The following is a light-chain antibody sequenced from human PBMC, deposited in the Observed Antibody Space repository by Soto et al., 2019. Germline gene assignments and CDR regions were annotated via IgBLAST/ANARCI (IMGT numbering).Light chain of an antibody. CDR3: SSYTSSSTGVV. V-gene: IGLV2-14*01. CDR1: SSDVGGYDY. Sequence: QSVLTQPASVSGSPGQSITISCTGSSSDVGGYDYVSWYQQHPGKAPKLMIYDVSKRPSGVSNRFSGSKSGNTASLTIYGLQAEDEADYYCSSYTSSSTGVVFGGGSKLTVL. J-gene: IGLJ2*01. CDR2: DVS.